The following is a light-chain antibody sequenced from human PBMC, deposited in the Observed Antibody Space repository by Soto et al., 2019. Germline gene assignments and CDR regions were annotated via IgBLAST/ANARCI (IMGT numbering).Light chain of an antibody. CDR1: QSVSSN. Sequence: EIVMTQSPATLSVSPGERATISCRASQSVSSNLAWYQHKPGQAPRLLIFGASTRATGIPARFSGSGSGTNFILTISSLQSEDFAVYFCQQYSNYVTFGQGTRLEIK. J-gene: IGKJ5*01. V-gene: IGKV3-15*01. CDR2: GAS. CDR3: QQYSNYVT.